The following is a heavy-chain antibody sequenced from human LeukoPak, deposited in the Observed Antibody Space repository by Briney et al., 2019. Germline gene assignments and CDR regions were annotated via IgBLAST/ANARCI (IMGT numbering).Heavy chain of an antibody. CDR3: ARQDVEMATSAFDI. CDR2: IYPGDSDT. J-gene: IGHJ3*02. Sequence: GASVKVSCKGSGYSFTSYWIGWVRQMPGKGLEWMGIIYPGDSDTRYSPSFQGQVTISADKSISTAYLQWSSLKASDTAMYYCARQDVEMATSAFDIWGQGTMVTVSS. CDR1: GYSFTSYW. V-gene: IGHV5-51*01. D-gene: IGHD5-24*01.